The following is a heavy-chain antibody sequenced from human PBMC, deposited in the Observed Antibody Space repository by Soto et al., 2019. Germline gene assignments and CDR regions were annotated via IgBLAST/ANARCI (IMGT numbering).Heavy chain of an antibody. CDR3: TTVTSSYAVSFDY. CDR2: IKSKTDGGTT. Sequence: GGSLRLSCAASGFTFSNAWMNWVRHAPGKGLEWVGRIKSKTDGGTTDYAAPVKGRFTILRDDSKNTLYLQMNSLKTEDTAVYYFTTVTSSYAVSFDYWGQGTLVTVSS. V-gene: IGHV3-15*07. D-gene: IGHD1-26*01. J-gene: IGHJ4*02. CDR1: GFTFSNAW.